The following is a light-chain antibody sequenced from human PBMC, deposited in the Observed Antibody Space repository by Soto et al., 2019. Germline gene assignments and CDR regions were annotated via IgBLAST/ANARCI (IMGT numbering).Light chain of an antibody. CDR2: KAS. Sequence: DIQMTQSPSTLSGSVGDRVTITCRASQTISSWLAWYQQKPGKAPKLLIYKASTLKSGVPSRFSGGGSGTDFTLTINSLQTEDSAIYYCQQSHNIPSTFGRGTKVDIK. CDR3: QQSHNIPST. CDR1: QTISSW. J-gene: IGKJ4*02. V-gene: IGKV1-5*03.